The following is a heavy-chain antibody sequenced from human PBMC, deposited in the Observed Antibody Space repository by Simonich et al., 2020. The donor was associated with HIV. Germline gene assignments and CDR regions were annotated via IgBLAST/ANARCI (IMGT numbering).Heavy chain of an antibody. J-gene: IGHJ4*02. CDR2: IYHSGST. V-gene: IGHV4-38-2*01. CDR3: ARNNFWSGWLFDY. CDR1: GYSISSGYY. D-gene: IGHD3-3*01. Sequence: QVQLQESGPGLVKPSETLSLTCAVSGYSISSGYYWGWIRRPPGKGLEWIGSIYHSGSTYYNPSLKSRVTISVDTSKNQFSLKLSSVTAADTAVYYCARNNFWSGWLFDYWGQGTLVTVSS.